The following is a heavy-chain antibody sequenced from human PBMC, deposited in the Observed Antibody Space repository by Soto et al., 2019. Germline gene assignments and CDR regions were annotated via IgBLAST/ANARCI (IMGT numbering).Heavy chain of an antibody. CDR1: GYTFTSYA. CDR3: ARGYTFPFDP. Sequence: GASVKVSCKASGYTFTSYAMHWVRQAPGQRLEWMGWTNAGNGNTKYSQKFQGRVTITRDTSASTAYMELSSLRSEDTAVYYCARGYTFPFDPWGQGTLVTVSS. CDR2: TNAGNGNT. D-gene: IGHD1-26*01. J-gene: IGHJ5*02. V-gene: IGHV1-3*01.